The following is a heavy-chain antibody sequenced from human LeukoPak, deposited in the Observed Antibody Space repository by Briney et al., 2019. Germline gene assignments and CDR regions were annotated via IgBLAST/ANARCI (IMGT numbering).Heavy chain of an antibody. Sequence: ASVKVSCKASGYTFTSYGISWVRQAPGQGLEWMGWISAYNGNTNYAQKLQGRVTMTTDTSTSTAYMELRSLRSDDTAVYYCARSYRGGLRYFDWLFPDYWGQGTLVTVSS. CDR1: GYTFTSYG. V-gene: IGHV1-18*01. J-gene: IGHJ4*02. CDR3: ARSYRGGLRYFDWLFPDY. CDR2: ISAYNGNT. D-gene: IGHD3-9*01.